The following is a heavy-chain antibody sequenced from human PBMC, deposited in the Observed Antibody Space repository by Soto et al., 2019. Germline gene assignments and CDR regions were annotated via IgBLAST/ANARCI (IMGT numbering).Heavy chain of an antibody. Sequence: XGSLRLSFAATGFTFNKFAMNWVRQAPGEGLEWLSAISDTGATFYADSVKGRFTISRDNTKNTPHLQLNSLRAGHTAVYFCAKTNHYDESYYSGLDLWGQGTTVTVSS. CDR1: GFTFNKFA. D-gene: IGHD4-17*01. J-gene: IGHJ6*02. CDR3: AKTNHYDESYYSGLDL. CDR2: ISDTGAT. V-gene: IGHV3-23*01.